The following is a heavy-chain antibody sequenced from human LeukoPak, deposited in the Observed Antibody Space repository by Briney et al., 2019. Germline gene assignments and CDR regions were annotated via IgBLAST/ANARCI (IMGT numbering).Heavy chain of an antibody. V-gene: IGHV1-2*02. CDR3: ARDSSDYDFWSGYLEDWFDP. CDR1: GYTFTGYY. CDR2: INPNSGGT. J-gene: IGHJ5*02. D-gene: IGHD3-3*01. Sequence: ASVKVSCKASGYTFTGYYMHWVRQAPGQGLEWMGWINPNSGGTNYAQKFQGRVTMTRDTSISTAYMELSRLRSDDTAVYYCARDSSDYDFWSGYLEDWFDPWRQGTLVTVSS.